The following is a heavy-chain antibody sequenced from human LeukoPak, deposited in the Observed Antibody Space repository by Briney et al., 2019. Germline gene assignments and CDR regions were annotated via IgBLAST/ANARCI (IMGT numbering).Heavy chain of an antibody. J-gene: IGHJ4*02. CDR2: INSDGSST. CDR1: GFMFSSYW. CDR3: ASPGGNYALLGFDS. V-gene: IGHV3-74*01. Sequence: GGSLRLSCAASGFMFSSYWMHWVRQAAGKGLVWVSRINSDGSSTSYADSVKGRFTISRDNAKNTLYLQMNSLRAEDAAVYYCASPGGNYALLGFDSWGQGTLVTVSS. D-gene: IGHD4-11*01.